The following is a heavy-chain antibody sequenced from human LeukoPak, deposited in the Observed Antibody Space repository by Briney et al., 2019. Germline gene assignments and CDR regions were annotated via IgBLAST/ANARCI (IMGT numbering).Heavy chain of an antibody. J-gene: IGHJ4*02. V-gene: IGHV3-23*01. D-gene: IGHD3-22*01. CDR1: GFTFSSYA. CDR2: ISGSGGST. Sequence: PGGSLRLSCAASGFTFSSYAMSWVRQAPGKGLEWVSAISGSGGSTYYADSVKGRFTISRDNSKNTLYLQMNSLRAEDTAVYYCALVRAYYDSSDVDYWGQGTLVPVSS. CDR3: ALVRAYYDSSDVDY.